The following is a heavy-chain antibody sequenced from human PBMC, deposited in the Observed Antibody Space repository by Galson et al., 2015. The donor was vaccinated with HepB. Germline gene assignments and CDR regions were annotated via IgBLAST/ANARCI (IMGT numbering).Heavy chain of an antibody. Sequence: SVKVSCKASGYILTDYDMYWVRQAPGQGLEWMGWINPNSGDTNYAQKFQGRVTMTRDTSISTAYMELSRLTSDDTAVYYCARRMKRYDIVVLPPPFDFCGQGTLVTVSS. D-gene: IGHD2-2*01. CDR1: GYILTDYD. CDR2: INPNSGDT. CDR3: ARRMKRYDIVVLPPPFDF. J-gene: IGHJ4*02. V-gene: IGHV1-2*02.